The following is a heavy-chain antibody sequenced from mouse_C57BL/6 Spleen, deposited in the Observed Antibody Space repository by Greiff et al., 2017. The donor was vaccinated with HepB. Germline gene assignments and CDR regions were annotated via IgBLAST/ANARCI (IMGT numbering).Heavy chain of an antibody. D-gene: IGHD1-1*02. CDR1: GFTFSSYA. J-gene: IGHJ2*01. CDR2: ISDGGSYT. Sequence: VQRVESGGGLVKPGGSLKLSCAASGFTFSSYAMSWVRQTPEKRLEWVATISDGGSYTYYPDNVKGRFTISRDNAKNNLYLQMSHLKSEDTAMYYCARGWYYFDYWGQGTTLTVSS. V-gene: IGHV5-4*01. CDR3: ARGWYYFDY.